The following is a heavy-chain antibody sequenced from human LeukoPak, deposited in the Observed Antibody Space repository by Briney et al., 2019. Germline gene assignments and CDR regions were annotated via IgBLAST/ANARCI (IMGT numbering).Heavy chain of an antibody. J-gene: IGHJ4*02. CDR1: GGTFSSYA. Sequence: GASVKVSCKASGGTFSSYAISWVRQAPGQGLEWMGINNPSGGSTSYAQKFQGRVTMTRDTSTSTVYMELSSLRSEDTAVYYCARDWQLYYYGSGSYGPWVYWGQGTLVTVSS. CDR2: NNPSGGST. V-gene: IGHV1-46*01. CDR3: ARDWQLYYYGSGSYGPWVY. D-gene: IGHD3-10*01.